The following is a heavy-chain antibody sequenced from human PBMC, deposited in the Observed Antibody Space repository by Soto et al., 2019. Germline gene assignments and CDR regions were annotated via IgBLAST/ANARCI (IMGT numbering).Heavy chain of an antibody. CDR2: IYYSGSP. J-gene: IGHJ2*01. CDR1: GGSISSYY. Sequence: PSENLSLTCTVSGGSISSYYWSWIRQPPGKGLEWIGYIYYSGSPNYSPSLESRVTISEDTSKNQFSLKLSSVTAADTAIYYCAVGRDDYHGWHFDLWGRGTLVTVSS. V-gene: IGHV4-59*01. CDR3: AVGRDDYHGWHFDL. D-gene: IGHD4-17*01.